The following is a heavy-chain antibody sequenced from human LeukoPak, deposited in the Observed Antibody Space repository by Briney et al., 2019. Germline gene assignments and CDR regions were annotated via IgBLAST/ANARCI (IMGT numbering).Heavy chain of an antibody. Sequence: GESLKISCKGSGYMFTSYWIGWVRQMPGKGLEWMGIIYPGDSDTTYSPSFQGQVTISADKSITTAYLQWSSLKASDTAMYYCARLEGRDGYNLFDYWGQGTLVTVSS. V-gene: IGHV5-51*01. CDR1: GYMFTSYW. CDR2: IYPGDSDT. J-gene: IGHJ4*02. CDR3: ARLEGRDGYNLFDY. D-gene: IGHD5-24*01.